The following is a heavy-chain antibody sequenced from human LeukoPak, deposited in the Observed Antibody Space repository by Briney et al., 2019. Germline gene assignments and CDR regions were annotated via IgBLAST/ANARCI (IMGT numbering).Heavy chain of an antibody. CDR2: ISGSGGGI. V-gene: IGHV3-23*01. J-gene: IGHJ6*03. Sequence: GGSLRLSCAASGFTFSTYAMSWVRQAAGKGLEWVSLISGSGGGIYYADSVKGRFTISRDNSKNTLYLQLNSLRSEDTAVYYCARSGPPRFLEWLSPSYYYYMDVWGKGTTVTVSS. CDR1: GFTFSTYA. D-gene: IGHD3-3*01. CDR3: ARSGPPRFLEWLSPSYYYYMDV.